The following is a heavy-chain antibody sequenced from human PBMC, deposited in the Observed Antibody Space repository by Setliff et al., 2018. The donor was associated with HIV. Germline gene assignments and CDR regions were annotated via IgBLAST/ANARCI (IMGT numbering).Heavy chain of an antibody. CDR2: ISASNGDT. V-gene: IGHV1-18*04. D-gene: IGHD3-10*01. Sequence: GASVKVSCKASGYTFRRFGITWVRQAPGQGLEWMGWISASNGDTNYAQKFQGRVTMTTDTSTTTACMELRSLKADDTGIYYCTRSGVPPYYYYGMDVWGQGTTVTVSS. CDR3: TRSGVPPYYYYGMDV. CDR1: GYTFRRFG. J-gene: IGHJ6*02.